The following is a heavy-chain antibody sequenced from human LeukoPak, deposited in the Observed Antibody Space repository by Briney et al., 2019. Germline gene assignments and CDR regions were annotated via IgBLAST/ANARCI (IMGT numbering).Heavy chain of an antibody. CDR3: ARARNSSPGD. Sequence: PGGSLRLSCAASGFTFSSYEMHWVRQAPVKGLEWVAVISYDGSDKYYGVSVKGRFTISRDNSKNTLYLQINSLGPEDTAVYYCARARNSSPGDWGQGPLVTVSS. CDR1: GFTFSSYE. CDR2: ISYDGSDK. D-gene: IGHD3-22*01. J-gene: IGHJ4*02. V-gene: IGHV3-30-3*01.